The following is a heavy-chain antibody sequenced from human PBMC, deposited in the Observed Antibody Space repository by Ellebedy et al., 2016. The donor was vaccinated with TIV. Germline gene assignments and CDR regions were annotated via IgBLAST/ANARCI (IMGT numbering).Heavy chain of an antibody. D-gene: IGHD3-10*01. CDR1: HSTSTDAW. Sequence: PGGSLRLSCPVSHSTSTDAWMTWARQPHEKRLEWVALIISKSDGATTNYAAPVKDRFTISRDDSKDTLYLQMNSLKTEDTALYYCTTTGDLRYPFYVDYWGQGALVTVSS. CDR2: IISKSDGATT. J-gene: IGHJ4*02. V-gene: IGHV3-15*06. CDR3: TTTGDLRYPFYVDY.